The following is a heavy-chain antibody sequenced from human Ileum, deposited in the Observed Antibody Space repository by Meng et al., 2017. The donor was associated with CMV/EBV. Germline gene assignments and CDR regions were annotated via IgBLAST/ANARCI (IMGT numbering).Heavy chain of an antibody. CDR3: ARSHTPSDYDYRPFDY. Sequence: SGGSFSSYAISWVRQAPGHGLEWMGGIIPIFGSANYAPKFQGRVTITTDESTSTAYMELNSLRSDDTAVYCCARSHTPSDYDYRPFDYWGQGTLVTVSS. CDR1: GGSFSSYA. D-gene: IGHD5-12*01. J-gene: IGHJ4*02. CDR2: IIPIFGSA. V-gene: IGHV1-69*05.